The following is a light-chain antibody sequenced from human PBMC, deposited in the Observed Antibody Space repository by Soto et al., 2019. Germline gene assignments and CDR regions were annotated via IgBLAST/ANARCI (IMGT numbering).Light chain of an antibody. CDR3: QHYNSYSEA. J-gene: IGKJ1*01. CDR2: GAS. V-gene: IGKV3-15*01. CDR1: QSVNSN. Sequence: EVGMTPSPATLSLSPGERAPPFCWASQSVNSNLAWYQQKPGQAPRLLVYGASTRAAGVPSRFSGSGSGTEFTLTISSLQPDDFATYYCQHYNSYSEAFGQGTKVDIK.